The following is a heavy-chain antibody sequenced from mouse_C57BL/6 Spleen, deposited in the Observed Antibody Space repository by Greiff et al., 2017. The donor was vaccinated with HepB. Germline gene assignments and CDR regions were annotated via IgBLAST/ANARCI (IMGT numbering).Heavy chain of an antibody. V-gene: IGHV1-50*01. CDR1: GYTFTSYW. D-gene: IGHD2-4*01. CDR3: ARLVYYERAMDY. J-gene: IGHJ4*01. CDR2: IDPSDSYT. Sequence: VQLQQSGAELVKPGASVKLSCKASGYTFTSYWMQWVKQRPGQGLEWIGEIDPSDSYTNYNQKFKGKATLTVDTSSSTAYMQLSSLTSEDSAVYYCARLVYYERAMDYWGQGTSVTVSS.